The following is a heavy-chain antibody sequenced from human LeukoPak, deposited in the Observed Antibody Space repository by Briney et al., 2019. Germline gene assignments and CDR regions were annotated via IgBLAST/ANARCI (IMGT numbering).Heavy chain of an antibody. CDR3: ATVGYGSGSYPNNWFDP. J-gene: IGHJ5*02. CDR2: IYPGDSDT. V-gene: IGHV5-51*01. CDR1: GYSFTSYW. D-gene: IGHD3-10*01. Sequence: GESLKISCQCSGYSFTSYWTGWVRQMPGKGLEWMGIIYPGDSDTRYSPSFQGQVTISADKSISTAYLQWSSLKASDTAMYYCATVGYGSGSYPNNWFDPWGQGTLVTVSS.